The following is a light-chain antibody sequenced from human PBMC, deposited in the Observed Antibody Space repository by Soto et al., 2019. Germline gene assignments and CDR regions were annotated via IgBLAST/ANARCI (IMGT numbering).Light chain of an antibody. J-gene: IGLJ1*01. CDR2: EVS. Sequence: ALTQPASVSGSPGQSITISCTGTSSDVGGYNYVSWYQQHPGKAPKLMIYEVSNRPSGVSNRFSGSKSGNTASLTISGLQAEDEADYYCSSYTSSSTLVVFGTGTKLTVL. V-gene: IGLV2-14*01. CDR1: SSDVGGYNY. CDR3: SSYTSSSTLVV.